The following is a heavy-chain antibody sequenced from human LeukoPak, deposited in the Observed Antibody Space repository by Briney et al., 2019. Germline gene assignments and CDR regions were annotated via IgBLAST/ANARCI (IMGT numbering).Heavy chain of an antibody. CDR2: IIPIFGTA. V-gene: IGHV1-69*06. D-gene: IGHD3-10*01. CDR1: GGTFSSYA. J-gene: IGHJ4*02. Sequence: ASVKVSCKASGGTFSSYAISWVRQAPGQGLEWMGGIIPIFGTANYAQKFQGRVTITADKSTSTAYMELSSLRSEDTAVYYCARESVYGSGSYGYWGQGTLVTVSS. CDR3: ARESVYGSGSYGY.